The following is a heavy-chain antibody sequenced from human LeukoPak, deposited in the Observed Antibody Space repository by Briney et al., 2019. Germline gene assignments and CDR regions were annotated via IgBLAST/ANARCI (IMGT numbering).Heavy chain of an antibody. V-gene: IGHV3-23*01. CDR1: GFTFSTYA. J-gene: IGHJ4*02. CDR3: AKDLHYWGCDY. Sequence: PGGSLRLSCAASGFTFSTYAMSWVRQAPGKGLEWVSGISDSGGSTFYADSVKGRFTISRDNSKNTLFLQMNSLRVEDTAVYYCAKDLHYWGCDYWGQGTLVTVSS. CDR2: ISDSGGST. D-gene: IGHD3-16*01.